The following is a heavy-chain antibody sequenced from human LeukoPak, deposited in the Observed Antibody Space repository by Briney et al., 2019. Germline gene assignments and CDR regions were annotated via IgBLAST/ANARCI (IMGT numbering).Heavy chain of an antibody. CDR3: ARSAPTIFGVVIDYYYYYMDV. J-gene: IGHJ6*03. D-gene: IGHD3-3*01. Sequence: SVKVSCKASGGTFSSYAISWVRQAPGQGLEWMGGVIPIFGTANYAQKFQGRVTITADESTSTAYMELSSLRSEDTAVYYCARSAPTIFGVVIDYYYYYMDVWGKGTTVTVSS. CDR2: VIPIFGTA. CDR1: GGTFSSYA. V-gene: IGHV1-69*01.